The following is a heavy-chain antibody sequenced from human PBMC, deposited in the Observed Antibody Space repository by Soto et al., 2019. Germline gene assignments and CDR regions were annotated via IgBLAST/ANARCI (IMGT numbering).Heavy chain of an antibody. CDR1: GDAISSGGYY. J-gene: IGHJ4*02. CDR2: IYYSGST. CDR3: ARRWGPTFDF. D-gene: IGHD1-26*01. V-gene: IGHV4-61*08. Sequence: SETLSLTCTVSGDAISSGGYYWTWIRQHPGKGLEWIGYIYYSGSTNYNPSLKSRVTISVDTSKNQFSLKLSSVTAADTAVYYCARRWGPTFDFWGQGTLVTVSS.